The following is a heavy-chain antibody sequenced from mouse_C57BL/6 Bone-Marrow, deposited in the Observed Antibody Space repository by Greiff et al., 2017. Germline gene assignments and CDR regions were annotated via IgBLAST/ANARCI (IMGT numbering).Heavy chain of an antibody. CDR2: IYPGDGDP. J-gene: IGHJ2*01. V-gene: IGHV1-82*01. D-gene: IGHD1-1*01. Sequence: VQLQQSGPELVKPGASVKISCKASGYAFSSSWMNWVKQRPGKGLEWIGRIYPGDGDPNYNGEFKGKATLTADKSSSTAYMQLSSLTSEDSAVYFCARRGVWYGSSYGYFDDWGQGTTLTVSS. CDR3: ARRGVWYGSSYGYFDD. CDR1: GYAFSSSW.